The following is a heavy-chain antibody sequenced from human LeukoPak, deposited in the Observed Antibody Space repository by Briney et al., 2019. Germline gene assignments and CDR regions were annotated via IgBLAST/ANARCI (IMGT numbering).Heavy chain of an antibody. Sequence: PGGSLRLSCAASGFTFSSFWMHWVRQAPGKGLVWVSRINTDGSSPSYPHSVKGRLTISRDNAKNTLYLQMNSLRAEDTAVYYCAREGRAASTDHWGQGTLVTVSS. D-gene: IGHD6-25*01. CDR3: AREGRAASTDH. J-gene: IGHJ4*02. CDR2: INTDGSSP. V-gene: IGHV3-74*01. CDR1: GFTFSSFW.